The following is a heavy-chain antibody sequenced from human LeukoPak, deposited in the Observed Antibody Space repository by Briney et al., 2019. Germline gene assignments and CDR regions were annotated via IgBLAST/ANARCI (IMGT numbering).Heavy chain of an antibody. D-gene: IGHD3-22*01. CDR1: GYSFSSYW. J-gene: IGHJ4*02. V-gene: IGHV5-10-1*04. CDR3: ARNRYYYDFSGYYVDY. CDR2: IVPSYSYT. Sequence: GESLRISCKGSGYSFSSYWISWVPQMPGKGLEWMGSIVPSYSYTNCSPSSQGQVTISTDKSTSTAYLQWSSLRASGTAMYYCARNRYYYDFSGYYVDYWGQGTLVTVSS.